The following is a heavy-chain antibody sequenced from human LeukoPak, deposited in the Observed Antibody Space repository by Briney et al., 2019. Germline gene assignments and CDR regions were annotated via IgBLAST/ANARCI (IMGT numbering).Heavy chain of an antibody. V-gene: IGHV3-23*01. CDR1: GFTFSSYA. D-gene: IGHD5-18*01. CDR2: ISASGGST. Sequence: GGSLRLSCAASGFTFSSYAMSWVRQAPGKGLEWVSVISASGGSTYYADSVKGRFIISRDNSKNTLYLQMNSLRAEDTAIYYCAKSERGYSYGSPDYWGQGTLVTVSS. J-gene: IGHJ4*02. CDR3: AKSERGYSYGSPDY.